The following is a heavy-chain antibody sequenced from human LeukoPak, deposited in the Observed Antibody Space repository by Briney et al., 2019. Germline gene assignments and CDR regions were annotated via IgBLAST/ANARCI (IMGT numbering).Heavy chain of an antibody. V-gene: IGHV1-3*01. CDR3: ARGIWVRHNNGYYLDS. Sequence: ASVKVSCKASGYTFTNYAINWVRQAPGQRLEWMGWINAGNDNTKYSQKFQGRVTISRDASANTAYMELSSLGSEGAAVYYCARGIWVRHNNGYYLDSWGQGTLVTVSS. D-gene: IGHD3-22*01. CDR2: INAGNDNT. J-gene: IGHJ4*02. CDR1: GYTFTNYA.